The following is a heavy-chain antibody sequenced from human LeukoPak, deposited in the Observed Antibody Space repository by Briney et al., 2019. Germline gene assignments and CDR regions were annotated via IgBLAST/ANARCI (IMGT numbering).Heavy chain of an antibody. CDR1: GYSFTSYW. J-gene: IGHJ6*02. V-gene: IGHV5-51*01. D-gene: IGHD3-22*01. CDR2: IYPGDSDT. Sequence: GESLKISCKGSGYSFTSYWIAWVRQMPGKGLEWMGIIYPGDSDTRYSPSFQGQVTISADKSISTAYLQWSSLKASDTAMYYCARRNYYDSSRYYLRNGMDVWGQGTTVTVSS. CDR3: ARRNYYDSSRYYLRNGMDV.